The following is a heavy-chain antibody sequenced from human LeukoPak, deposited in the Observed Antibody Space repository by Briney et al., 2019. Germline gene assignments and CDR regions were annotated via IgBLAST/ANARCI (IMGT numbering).Heavy chain of an antibody. J-gene: IGHJ6*02. CDR3: VRDVPFIVVVPSGEGYGMDV. Sequence: ASVKVSCKASGYTFTSYGISWVRQAPGQGLEWMGWISAYNGNTNYAQKLQGRVTMTTDTSTSTAYMELRSLRSDDTAVYYCVRDVPFIVVVPSGEGYGMDVWGQGTTVTVSS. D-gene: IGHD2-2*01. CDR2: ISAYNGNT. V-gene: IGHV1-18*01. CDR1: GYTFTSYG.